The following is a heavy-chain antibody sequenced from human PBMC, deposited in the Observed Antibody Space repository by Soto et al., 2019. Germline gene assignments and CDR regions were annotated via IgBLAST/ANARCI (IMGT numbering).Heavy chain of an antibody. Sequence: PSETLSLTCTVSGGSISSSSYYWGWIRQPPGKGLEWIGSIYYSGSTYYNTSLKSRVTISVDTSKNQFSLKLSSVTATDTAVYCLARHVFPTVTSFDPWGQGTLVTVSS. CDR2: IYYSGST. D-gene: IGHD4-17*01. J-gene: IGHJ5*02. V-gene: IGHV4-39*01. CDR1: GGSISSSSYY. CDR3: ARHVFPTVTSFDP.